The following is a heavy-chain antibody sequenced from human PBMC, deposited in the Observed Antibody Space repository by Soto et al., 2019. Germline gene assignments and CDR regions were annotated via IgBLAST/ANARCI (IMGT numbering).Heavy chain of an antibody. CDR1: GFTFSSYG. V-gene: IGHV3-30*18. J-gene: IGHJ6*02. CDR3: AKVMVRETIGRDYYYGMDV. D-gene: IGHD3-10*01. Sequence: QVQLVESGGGVVQPGRSLRLSCAASGFTFSSYGMHWVRQAPGKGLEWVAVISYDGSNKYYADSVKGRFTISRDNSKNTLYLQMNSLRAEDTAVYYCAKVMVRETIGRDYYYGMDVWGQGTTVTVSS. CDR2: ISYDGSNK.